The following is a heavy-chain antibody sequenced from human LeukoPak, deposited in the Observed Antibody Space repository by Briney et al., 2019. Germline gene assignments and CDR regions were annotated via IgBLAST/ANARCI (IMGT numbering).Heavy chain of an antibody. D-gene: IGHD6-6*01. Sequence: GASVKVSCKASGYTFTGYYMHWVRQAPGQGLEWMGWINPNSGGTNYAQKFQGRVTMTRDTSISTAYMELSRLRSDDMALYYCAKRSSRNYFDYWGQGTLVTVSS. J-gene: IGHJ4*02. V-gene: IGHV1-2*02. CDR1: GYTFTGYY. CDR3: AKRSSRNYFDY. CDR2: INPNSGGT.